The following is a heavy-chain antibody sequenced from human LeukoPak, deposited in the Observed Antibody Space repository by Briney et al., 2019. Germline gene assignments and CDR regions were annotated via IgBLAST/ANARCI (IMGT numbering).Heavy chain of an antibody. V-gene: IGHV4-59*01. CDR1: GGSISSYY. Sequence: SETLSLTCTVSGGSISSYYWSWIRQPPGKGLEWIGYIYYSGSTNYNPSLKSRVTISVDTSKNQFSLKLSSVTAADTAVYYCARDAYDFWSGYPVLDYFDYWGQGTLVTVSS. CDR3: ARDAYDFWSGYPVLDYFDY. J-gene: IGHJ4*02. CDR2: IYYSGST. D-gene: IGHD3-3*01.